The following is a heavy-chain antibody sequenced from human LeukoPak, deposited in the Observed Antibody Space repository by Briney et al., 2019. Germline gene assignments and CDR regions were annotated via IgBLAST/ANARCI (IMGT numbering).Heavy chain of an antibody. CDR1: GGSISSYY. CDR3: ARDSRDGYNYSPFDY. D-gene: IGHD5-24*01. J-gene: IGHJ4*02. V-gene: IGHV4-4*07. Sequence: SETLSLTCTVSGGSISSYYWSWIRQPAGKGLEWIGRIYTSGSTNYNPSLKSRVTMSVDTSKNQFSLKLSSVTAADTAVYYCARDSRDGYNYSPFDYWGQGTLVTVSS. CDR2: IYTSGST.